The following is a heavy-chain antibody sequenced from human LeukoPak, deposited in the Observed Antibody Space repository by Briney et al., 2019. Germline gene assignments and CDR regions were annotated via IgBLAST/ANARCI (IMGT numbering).Heavy chain of an antibody. CDR3: ATENGSGSYQGDY. CDR2: IYYSGST. D-gene: IGHD3-10*01. J-gene: IGHJ4*02. CDR1: GGSISSSSYY. V-gene: IGHV4-39*01. Sequence: SETLSLTCTVSGGSISSSSYYWGWIRQPPGKGLEWIGSIYYSGSTYYNPSLKSRVTVSVDTSKNQFSLKLSSVTAADTAVYYCATENGSGSYQGDYWGQGTLVTVSS.